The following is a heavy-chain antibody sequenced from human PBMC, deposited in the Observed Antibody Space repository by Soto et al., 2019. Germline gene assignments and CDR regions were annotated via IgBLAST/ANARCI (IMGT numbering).Heavy chain of an antibody. D-gene: IGHD6-19*01. Sequence: GESLKISCKGSGYSLTSYWICWVRQMPGKGLEWMGIIYPGDSDTRYSPSFQGQVTISADKSISTAYLQWSSLRAEDTAVYYCAKDRQWLVFDYWGQGTLVTVSS. CDR1: GYSLTSYW. V-gene: IGHV5-51*01. J-gene: IGHJ4*02. CDR2: IYPGDSDT. CDR3: AKDRQWLVFDY.